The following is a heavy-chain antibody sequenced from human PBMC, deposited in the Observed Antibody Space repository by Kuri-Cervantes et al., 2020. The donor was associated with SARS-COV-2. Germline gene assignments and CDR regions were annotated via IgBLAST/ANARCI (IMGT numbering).Heavy chain of an antibody. Sequence: GESLKIPCAASGFTFSNAWMSWVRQAPGKGLEWVGRTKSKTDGGTTDYAAPVKGRFTISRDDSKNTLYLQMNSLKTEDTAVYYCTTGEGIAVAAVDYWGQGTLVTVSS. CDR3: TTGEGIAVAAVDY. CDR1: GFTFSNAW. V-gene: IGHV3-15*01. J-gene: IGHJ4*02. CDR2: TKSKTDGGTT. D-gene: IGHD6-19*01.